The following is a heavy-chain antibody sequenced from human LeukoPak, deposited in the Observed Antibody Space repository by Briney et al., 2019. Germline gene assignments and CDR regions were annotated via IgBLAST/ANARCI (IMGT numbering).Heavy chain of an antibody. D-gene: IGHD3-10*01. CDR1: GFTFDDYA. CDR3: AKDFNTGGSGNFDY. V-gene: IGHV3-9*01. CDR2: ISWNSGSI. Sequence: PGRSLRLSCAASGFTFDDYAMHWVRQAPGKGLEWVSGISWNSGSIGYADSVKGRFTISRDNAKNSLYLQMNSLRAEDTALYYCAKDFNTGGSGNFDYWGQGTLVTVPS. J-gene: IGHJ4*02.